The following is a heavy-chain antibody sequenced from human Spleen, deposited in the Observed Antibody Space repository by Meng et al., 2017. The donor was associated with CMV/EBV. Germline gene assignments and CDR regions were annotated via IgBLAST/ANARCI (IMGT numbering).Heavy chain of an antibody. CDR3: ARSPTHTIFGVVTTTHFDY. D-gene: IGHD3-3*01. CDR1: SGGSY. V-gene: IGHV4-31*02. Sequence: SGGSYGSWIRQHPGKGLEWIGYIYYSGSTYYNPSLESRVTISVDTSKNQFSLKLSSVTAADTAVYYCARSPTHTIFGVVTTTHFDYWGQGTLVTVSS. CDR2: IYYSGST. J-gene: IGHJ4*02.